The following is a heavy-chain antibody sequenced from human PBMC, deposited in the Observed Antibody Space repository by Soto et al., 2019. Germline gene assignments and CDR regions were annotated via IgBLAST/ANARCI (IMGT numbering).Heavy chain of an antibody. CDR3: ARFCSGGSCSPIHYYYYMDV. CDR2: IRQDGSDK. CDR1: GFTFSSHW. D-gene: IGHD2-15*01. V-gene: IGHV3-7*01. J-gene: IGHJ6*03. Sequence: GGSLRLSCAASGFTFSSHWMSWVRQAPGKGLEWVAAIRQDGSDKYYVESLKGRFTISRDNAKNSLYLQMNSLRAEDTAVYYCARFCSGGSCSPIHYYYYMDVWGKGTTVTVSS.